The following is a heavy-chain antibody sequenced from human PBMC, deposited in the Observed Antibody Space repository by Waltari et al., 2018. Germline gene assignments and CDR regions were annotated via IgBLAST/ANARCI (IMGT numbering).Heavy chain of an antibody. CDR2: ITYDGSNK. CDR3: AKEKKAAFDI. Sequence: QVQVAESGGGVVQPGAPSAPSCSTAGFTFRSYGLHGVRQAPGKGLEWVTLITYDGSNKYYADSVKGRFTISRDDSKNTLYLKMNSLRAEDTAVYYCAKEKKAAFDIWGQGTMVTVSS. V-gene: IGHV3-30*02. CDR1: GFTFRSYG. J-gene: IGHJ3*02.